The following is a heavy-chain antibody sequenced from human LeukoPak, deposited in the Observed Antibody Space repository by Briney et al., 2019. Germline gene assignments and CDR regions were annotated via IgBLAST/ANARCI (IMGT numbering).Heavy chain of an antibody. CDR1: GYTLTELS. D-gene: IGHD2-2*02. CDR2: FDPEDGET. CDR3: ARMPLKVIVVVPVAIMYYMDV. J-gene: IGHJ6*03. V-gene: IGHV1-24*01. Sequence: ASVKVSCKGSGYTLTELSMHWVRQAPGKGLEWMGGFDPEDGETIYAQKFQGRVTITPDESTSTAYMELSSLRSEETAVYYCARMPLKVIVVVPVAIMYYMDVWGKGTTVTVSS.